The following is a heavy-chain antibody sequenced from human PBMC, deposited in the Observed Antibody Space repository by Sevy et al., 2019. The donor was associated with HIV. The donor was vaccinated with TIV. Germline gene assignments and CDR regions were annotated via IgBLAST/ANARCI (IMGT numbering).Heavy chain of an antibody. J-gene: IGHJ3*02. CDR1: GFTFSSYA. CDR2: ISYDGSNK. Sequence: GGSLRLSCAASGFTFSSYAMHWVRQAPGKGLEWVAVISYDGSNKYYADSVKGRFTISRDNSKNTLYLQMNSLRAEDTAVYYCARKPGGNDAFDIGGQGTMVTV. V-gene: IGHV3-30-3*01. D-gene: IGHD3-16*01. CDR3: ARKPGGNDAFDI.